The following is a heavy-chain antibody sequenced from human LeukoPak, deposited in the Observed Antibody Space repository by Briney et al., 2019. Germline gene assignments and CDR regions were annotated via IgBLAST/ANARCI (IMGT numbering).Heavy chain of an antibody. D-gene: IGHD5-24*01. CDR1: GFTFSSYG. V-gene: IGHV3-33*06. J-gene: IGHJ4*02. Sequence: GRSLRLFCAASGFTFSSYGMHWVRQAPGKGLEGVAVIWYDGSNKYYADSVKGRFTISRDNSKNTLYLQMNSLRAEDTAVYYCAKDTIRDGYNFYYWGQGTLVTVSS. CDR3: AKDTIRDGYNFYY. CDR2: IWYDGSNK.